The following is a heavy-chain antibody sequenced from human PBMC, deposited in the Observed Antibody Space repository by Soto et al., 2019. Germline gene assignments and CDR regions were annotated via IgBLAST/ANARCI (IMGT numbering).Heavy chain of an antibody. V-gene: IGHV4-30-4*01. J-gene: IGHJ5*02. Sequence: SETLSLTCTVSGGSISSGDYYWSWIRQPPGKGLEWIGYIYYSGSTYYNPPLKSRVTISVDTSKNQFSLKLSSVTAADTAVYYCARVYEPDNWFDPWGQGTLVTVSS. D-gene: IGHD5-12*01. CDR2: IYYSGST. CDR3: ARVYEPDNWFDP. CDR1: GGSISSGDYY.